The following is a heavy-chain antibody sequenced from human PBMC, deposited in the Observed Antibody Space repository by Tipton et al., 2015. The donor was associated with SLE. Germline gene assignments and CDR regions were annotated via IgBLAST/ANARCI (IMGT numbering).Heavy chain of an antibody. CDR1: GGSISSSSYY. CDR2: IYYSGNT. J-gene: IGHJ4*02. Sequence: TLSLTCTVSGGSISSSSYYWGWIRQPPGKGLEWIGSIYYSGNTYYNPSLKSRVTISVDTSKNQFSLKLNSVTAADTAVYYCVVDPFDYWGQGTLVTVSS. CDR3: VVDPFDY. V-gene: IGHV4-39*07.